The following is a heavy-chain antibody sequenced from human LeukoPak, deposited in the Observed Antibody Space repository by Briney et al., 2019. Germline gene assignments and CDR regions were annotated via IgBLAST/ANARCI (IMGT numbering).Heavy chain of an antibody. CDR1: GGSISSYY. Sequence: SETLSLTCTVSGGSISSYYWSWIRQPPGKGLEWIGYIYYSGSTNYNPSLKSRVTISVDTSKNQFSLKLSSVTAADTAVYYCATHMRYYDILTGSAPFDYWGQATLVTVSS. CDR3: ATHMRYYDILTGSAPFDY. CDR2: IYYSGST. D-gene: IGHD3-9*01. J-gene: IGHJ4*02. V-gene: IGHV4-59*01.